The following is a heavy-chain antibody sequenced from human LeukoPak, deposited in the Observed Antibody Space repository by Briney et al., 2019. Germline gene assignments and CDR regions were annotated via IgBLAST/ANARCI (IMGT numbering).Heavy chain of an antibody. V-gene: IGHV3-23*01. CDR3: ARDRSCTGGSCYMDV. CDR1: GFTFSDYF. D-gene: IGHD2-15*01. Sequence: PGGSLRLSCAASGFTFSDYFMSWVRQAPGKGLEWVSGISGSGDNTNYADSVKGRFTISRDNSKNTLSLQMSSLRVEDTAVYYCARDRSCTGGSCYMDVWGRGTTVTVSS. J-gene: IGHJ6*03. CDR2: ISGSGDNT.